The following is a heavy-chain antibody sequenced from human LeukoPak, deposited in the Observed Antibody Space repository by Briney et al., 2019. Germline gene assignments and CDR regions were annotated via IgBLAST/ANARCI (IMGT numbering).Heavy chain of an antibody. CDR3: ARERWFGELSPGGFDY. Sequence: SETLSLTCAVYGGSFSGYYWSWIRQPPGKGLEWIGEINHSGSTNYNPSLKSRVTMSVDTSKNQFSLKLSSVTAADTAVYYCARERWFGELSPGGFDYWGQGTLVTVSS. CDR2: INHSGST. CDR1: GGSFSGYY. V-gene: IGHV4-34*01. D-gene: IGHD3-10*01. J-gene: IGHJ4*02.